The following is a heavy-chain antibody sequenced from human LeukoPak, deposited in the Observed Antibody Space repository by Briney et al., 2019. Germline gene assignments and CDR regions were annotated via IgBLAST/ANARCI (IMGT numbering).Heavy chain of an antibody. CDR2: ISSSSSYI. CDR1: GFTFSSYS. Sequence: PGGSLRLSCAASGFTFSSYSMNWVRQAPGQGLEWVSSISSSSSYIYYADSVKGRFTISRDNAKNSLYLQMNSLRAEDTAVYYCARSVDTAMVSFFAYWGQGTLVTVSS. J-gene: IGHJ4*02. CDR3: ARSVDTAMVSFFAY. V-gene: IGHV3-21*01. D-gene: IGHD5-18*01.